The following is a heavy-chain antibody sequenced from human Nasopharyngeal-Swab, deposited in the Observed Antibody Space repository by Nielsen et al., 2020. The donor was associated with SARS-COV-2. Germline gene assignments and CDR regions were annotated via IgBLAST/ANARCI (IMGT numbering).Heavy chain of an antibody. V-gene: IGHV3-74*01. CDR2: INSDGSST. Sequence: VGQATGKGLVWVSRINSDGSSTSYADSVKGRFTISRDNAKNTLYLQMNSLRAEDTAVYYCARDLLWFGETLDYWGQGTLVTVSS. D-gene: IGHD3-10*01. CDR3: ARDLLWFGETLDY. J-gene: IGHJ4*02.